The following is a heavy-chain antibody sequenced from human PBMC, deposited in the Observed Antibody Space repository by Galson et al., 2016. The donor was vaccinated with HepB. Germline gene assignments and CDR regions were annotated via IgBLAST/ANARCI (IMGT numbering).Heavy chain of an antibody. Sequence: SLRLSCAASGFTFSDYSMHWVRQAPGKGLEWLSYIRRDSSVIYQADSVKGRLTISRDNAKNSQYLQMNSNRDEDTAVYYCSREVTSGFYCIDYWGQGPVVTVSS. CDR2: IRRDSSVI. CDR3: SREVTSGFYCIDY. J-gene: IGHJ4*02. V-gene: IGHV3-48*02. CDR1: GFTFSDYS. D-gene: IGHD6-19*01.